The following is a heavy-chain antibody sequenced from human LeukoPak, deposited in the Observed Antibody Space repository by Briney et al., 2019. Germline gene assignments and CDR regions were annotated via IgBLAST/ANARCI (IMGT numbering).Heavy chain of an antibody. J-gene: IGHJ1*01. Sequence: KPSETLSLTCTVSGGSISSYYWSWIRQPPGKGLEWIGYIYYSGSTNYNPSLKSRVTISVDTSKNQFSLKLSSVTAADTAVYYCARVGYASSAIYFQQWGQGTLVSVSS. CDR3: ARVGYASSAIYFQQ. V-gene: IGHV4-59*01. D-gene: IGHD2-8*01. CDR1: GGSISSYY. CDR2: IYYSGST.